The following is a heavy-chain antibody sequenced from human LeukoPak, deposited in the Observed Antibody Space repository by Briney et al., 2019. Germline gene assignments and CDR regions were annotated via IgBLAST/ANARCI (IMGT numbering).Heavy chain of an antibody. CDR2: IGISSNKI. V-gene: IGHV3-21*01. D-gene: IGHD2-21*01. CDR1: GFTLRSYT. Sequence: PGGSLRLSCAASGFTLRSYTMNWVRQAPGKGLEWVSSIGISSNKIYYADSVKGRFIISRDNAKNSVYLQMNGLRPEDTAVYYCAIDPAIRCGGGTCRSTEYFHQWGQGTPVTVSP. CDR3: AIDPAIRCGGGTCRSTEYFHQ. J-gene: IGHJ1*01.